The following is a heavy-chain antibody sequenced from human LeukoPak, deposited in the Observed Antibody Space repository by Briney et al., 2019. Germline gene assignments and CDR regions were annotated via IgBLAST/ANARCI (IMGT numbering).Heavy chain of an antibody. D-gene: IGHD2-8*01. CDR2: VNRDGSET. V-gene: IGHV3-7*03. J-gene: IGHJ6*02. CDR3: ARNNAMDV. Sequence: GGSLRLSCAASGFSLSSHWMTWVRQVPGRGPEWVANVNRDGSETYYLDSVKGRFTISKDNAKNSLYLQMNSLRAEDTALYHCARNNAMDVWGQGTTVIVSS. CDR1: GFSLSSHW.